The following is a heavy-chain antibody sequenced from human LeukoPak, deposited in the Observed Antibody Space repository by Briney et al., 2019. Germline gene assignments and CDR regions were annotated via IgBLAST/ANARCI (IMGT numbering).Heavy chain of an antibody. Sequence: SETLSLTCAVYGGSFSGYYWSWIRQPPGKGLEWIGEINHSGSTNYNPSLKSRVTISVDTSKNQFSLKLSSVTAADTAVYYCARLRYQLLYPYALDIWGQGTMVTVSS. J-gene: IGHJ3*02. CDR3: ARLRYQLLYPYALDI. D-gene: IGHD2-2*02. CDR1: GGSFSGYY. CDR2: INHSGST. V-gene: IGHV4-34*01.